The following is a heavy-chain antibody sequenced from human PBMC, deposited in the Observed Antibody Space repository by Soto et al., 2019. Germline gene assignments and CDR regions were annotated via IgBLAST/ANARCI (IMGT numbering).Heavy chain of an antibody. D-gene: IGHD3-9*01. Sequence: PSETLSLTCAVSGGSISSSNWWSWVRQPPGKGLEWIGEIYHSGSTNYNPSLKSRVTISVDKSKNQFSLKLSSVTAADTAVYYCAIVSTSDILTGYYSYNWFDPWGQGTLVTVSS. V-gene: IGHV4-4*02. CDR1: GGSISSSNW. J-gene: IGHJ5*02. CDR3: AIVSTSDILTGYYSYNWFDP. CDR2: IYHSGST.